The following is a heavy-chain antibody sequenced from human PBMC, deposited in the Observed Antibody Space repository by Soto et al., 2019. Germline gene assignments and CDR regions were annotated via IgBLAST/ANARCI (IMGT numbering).Heavy chain of an antibody. V-gene: IGHV4-34*01. CDR2: INHSGST. J-gene: IGHJ5*02. CDR1: GGSFSGYY. D-gene: IGHD6-19*01. CDR3: ARCLRYRTVPGIAVAGTIFQVDP. Sequence: SETLSLTCAVYGGSFSGYYWSWIRQPPGKGLEWIGEINHSGSTNYNPSLKSRVTISVDTSKNQFSLKLSSVTAAGTAVYYCARCLRYRTVPGIAVAGTIFQVDPWGQGTLVTVSS.